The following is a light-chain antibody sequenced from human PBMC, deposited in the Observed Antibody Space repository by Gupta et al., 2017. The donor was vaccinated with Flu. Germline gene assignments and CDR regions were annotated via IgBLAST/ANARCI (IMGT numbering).Light chain of an antibody. V-gene: IGLV1-40*01. CDR2: SDT. CDR1: STNIGAGYG. J-gene: IGLJ1*01. CDR3: QSYDSGRSGYV. Sequence: QSVLTQPPSLSGAPGQGVSIPCTGGSTNIGAGYGVQCFQQLPGKAPKLLIYSDTNRPSGVPDRFSGSRSATSASLAITELQAEDEADYYCQSYDSGRSGYVFGAGTKVTVL.